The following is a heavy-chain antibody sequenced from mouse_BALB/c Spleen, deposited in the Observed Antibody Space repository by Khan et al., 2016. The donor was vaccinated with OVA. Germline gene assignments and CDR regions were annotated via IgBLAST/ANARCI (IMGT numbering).Heavy chain of an antibody. V-gene: IGHV9-3-1*01. CDR1: GYTFTDYG. Sequence: QIQLVQSGPELKKPGETVKISCKASGYTFTDYGMNWVKQAPGKGLKWMGYINTYTGEPTYADDFKGRFAFSLETSARTAYCHTNNLKNEDTATYFCARSPTWFAYWGQGTLVTVSA. J-gene: IGHJ3*01. CDR2: INTYTGEP. CDR3: ARSPTWFAY.